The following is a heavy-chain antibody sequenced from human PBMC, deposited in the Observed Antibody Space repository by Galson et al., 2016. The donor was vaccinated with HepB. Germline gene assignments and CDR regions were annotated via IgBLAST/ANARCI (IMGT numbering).Heavy chain of an antibody. V-gene: IGHV4-59*08. CDR3: ARHASPRGTRWFDP. J-gene: IGHJ5*02. Sequence: SETLSLTCSVSGGSMSTYCWSWMRQPPGERLEWIGYICDSGSSTYNPSLNSRVPMSLDTSKSHFSLRLASVTAADTAVYSCARHASPRGTRWFDPWGQGTLVTVSS. D-gene: IGHD1-14*01. CDR2: ICDSGSS. CDR1: GGSMSTYC.